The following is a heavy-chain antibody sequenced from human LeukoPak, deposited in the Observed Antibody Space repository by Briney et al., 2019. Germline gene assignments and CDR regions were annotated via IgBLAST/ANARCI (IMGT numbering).Heavy chain of an antibody. CDR3: AKDSGGYSGYATGSYFDS. D-gene: IGHD5-12*01. CDR2: ISWTSGSI. V-gene: IGHV3-9*03. J-gene: IGHJ4*02. CDR1: GFTFDDYA. Sequence: GGSLRLSCAASGFTFDDYAMHWVRQAPGKGLEWVSGISWTSGSIGYADSVKGRFTISRDNAKNSLYLQMNSLRAEDMALYYCAKDSGGYSGYATGSYFDSWGQGTLVTVSS.